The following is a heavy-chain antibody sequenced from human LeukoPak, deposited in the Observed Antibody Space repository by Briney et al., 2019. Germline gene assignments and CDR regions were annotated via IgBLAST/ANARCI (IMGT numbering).Heavy chain of an antibody. V-gene: IGHV4-34*01. CDR3: ARWYYGSGSYYGY. CDR2: INHSGST. D-gene: IGHD3-10*01. Sequence: SETLSLTCAVYGGSFSGYYWSWIRQPPGKGLEWIGEINHSGSTNYNPSLKSRVTISVDTSKNQFSLKLSSVTAADTAVYYCARWYYGSGSYYGYWGQGTLVTVSS. J-gene: IGHJ4*02. CDR1: GGSFSGYY.